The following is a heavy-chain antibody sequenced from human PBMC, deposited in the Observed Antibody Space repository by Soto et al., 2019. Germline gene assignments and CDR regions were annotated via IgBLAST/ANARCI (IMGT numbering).Heavy chain of an antibody. Sequence: QLQLQESGPGLVKPSETLSLTCTVSGDSVTISDYYWGWIRQPPGKGLEWIGSIHYSGSTYYNPSLKSRVPISGDTSKMQFSLKLTSVTAADAAVYYCAAHDSGGYYAEYWGQGTLVTVSA. V-gene: IGHV4-39*01. J-gene: IGHJ4*02. CDR1: GDSVTISDYY. CDR2: IHYSGST. CDR3: AAHDSGGYYAEY. D-gene: IGHD3-22*01.